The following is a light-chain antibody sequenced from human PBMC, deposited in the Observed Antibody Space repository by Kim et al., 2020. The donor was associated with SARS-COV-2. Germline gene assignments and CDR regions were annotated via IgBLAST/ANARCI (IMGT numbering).Light chain of an antibody. J-gene: IGLJ1*01. CDR2: EDN. V-gene: IGLV6-57*04. Sequence: NFMLTQPHSVSESPGKTVTISCTRSSGSIASNYVQWYQQRPGSAPTTVIYEDNQRPSGVPDRFSGSIDSSSNSASLTISGLKTEDEADYYCQSYDSSNYPSYVFGTGTKVTVL. CDR1: SGSIASNY. CDR3: QSYDSSNYPSYV.